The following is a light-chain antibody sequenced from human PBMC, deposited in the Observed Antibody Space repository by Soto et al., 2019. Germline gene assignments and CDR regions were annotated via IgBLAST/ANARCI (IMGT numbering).Light chain of an antibody. CDR3: SSYTSSSTLSTYV. CDR1: SSDVGGYNY. J-gene: IGLJ1*01. V-gene: IGLV2-14*03. CDR2: DVS. Sequence: QSALTQPASVSGSPGQSITISCTGTSSDVGGYNYVSWYQHHPGKAPKLMIYDVSNRPPGVSNRFSGSKSGNTASLIISGLQAEDEADYYCSSYTSSSTLSTYVFGTGTRSPS.